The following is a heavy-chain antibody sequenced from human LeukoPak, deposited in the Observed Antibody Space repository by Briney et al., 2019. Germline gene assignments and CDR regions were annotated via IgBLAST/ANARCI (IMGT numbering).Heavy chain of an antibody. CDR3: ARGPIRPHFGFDP. J-gene: IGHJ5*02. Sequence: SETLSPTCAVYGGSFSGYYWSWIRQPPGKGLEWIGEINHSGSTNYNPSLKSRVTISVDTSKNQFSLKLSSVTAADTAVYYCARGPIRPHFGFDPSGQGTLVTVSS. D-gene: IGHD3-3*02. CDR1: GGSFSGYY. CDR2: INHSGST. V-gene: IGHV4-34*01.